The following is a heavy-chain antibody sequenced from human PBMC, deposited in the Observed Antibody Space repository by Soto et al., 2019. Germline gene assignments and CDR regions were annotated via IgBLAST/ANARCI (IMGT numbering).Heavy chain of an antibody. CDR2: VYGDSGNT. D-gene: IGHD5-12*01. V-gene: IGHV1-3*01. Sequence: QVHLVQSGAEVKEPGASVKVSCKTSGYTFTSYAIHWVRQVPGQRLEWIGWVYGDSGNTKYLEKFQDRVTFTRDTSASTAYMEVSNLRSEDTALYFCAAVDIGDYWGQGTLVTVSS. CDR3: AAVDIGDY. J-gene: IGHJ4*02. CDR1: GYTFTSYA.